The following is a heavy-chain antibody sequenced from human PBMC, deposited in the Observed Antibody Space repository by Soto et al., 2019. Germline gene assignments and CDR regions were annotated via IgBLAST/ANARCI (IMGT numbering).Heavy chain of an antibody. CDR3: VRDGTKTLRDWFDP. Sequence: SETLSLTCTVPGASISGFYWSWIRKSAGKGLEWIGRIYATGATDYNPSLKTRVMMSVDTSKKQFSLKLKSVTAADTAVYYCVRDGTKTLRDWFDPWGQGISVTVSS. CDR2: IYATGAT. J-gene: IGHJ5*02. D-gene: IGHD1-1*01. CDR1: GASISGFY. V-gene: IGHV4-4*07.